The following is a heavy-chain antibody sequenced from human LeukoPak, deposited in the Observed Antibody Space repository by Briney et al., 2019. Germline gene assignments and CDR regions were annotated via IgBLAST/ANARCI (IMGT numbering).Heavy chain of an antibody. D-gene: IGHD1-14*01. CDR2: IYYSGSA. CDR1: GGSISSSSYY. V-gene: IGHV4-39*07. CDR3: ARDHGVYAVD. J-gene: IGHJ4*02. Sequence: SETLSLTCTVSGGSISSSSYYWGWIRQPPGKGLEWIGSIYYSGSAYYNPSLKSRVTISVDTSKNQFSLKLSSVTAADTAVYYCARDHGVYAVDWGQGTLVTVSS.